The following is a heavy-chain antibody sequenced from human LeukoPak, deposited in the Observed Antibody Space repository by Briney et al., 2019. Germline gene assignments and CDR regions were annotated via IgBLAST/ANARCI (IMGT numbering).Heavy chain of an antibody. CDR2: IYYSGST. V-gene: IGHV4-39*01. J-gene: IGHJ4*02. D-gene: IGHD6-19*01. CDR3: ARPKQLAGVFDY. Sequence: SETLSLTCTVSGGSISSSSHYWGWIRQPPGRGLEWIGSIYYSGSTYYNPSLKSRVTISVDTSKNQFSLKLSSVTAADTAVYYCARPKQLAGVFDYWGQGTLVTVSS. CDR1: GGSISSSSHY.